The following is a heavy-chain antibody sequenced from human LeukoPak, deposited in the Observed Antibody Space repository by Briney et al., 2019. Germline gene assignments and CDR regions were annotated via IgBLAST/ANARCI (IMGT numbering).Heavy chain of an antibody. D-gene: IGHD5-18*01. CDR2: INNGGSRT. J-gene: IGHJ4*02. CDR3: ASQGYSYGSN. Sequence: PGGSLRLSCAASGFTFSRYGMHWVRQAPGKGLVWISHINNGGSRTTYADSVKGRFTISRDNAKNTLYLQMNSLRAEDTAVYYCASQGYSYGSNWGQGTLVTVS. CDR1: GFTFSRYG. V-gene: IGHV3-74*01.